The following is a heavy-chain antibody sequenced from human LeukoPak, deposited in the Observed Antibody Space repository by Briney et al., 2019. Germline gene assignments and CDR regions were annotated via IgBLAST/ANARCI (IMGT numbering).Heavy chain of an antibody. Sequence: AGGSLRLSCAASGFTFSDYYMSWIRQAPGKGLEWVSYISSGGSTIYYADSVKGRFTISRDNAKNSLYLQMNSLRAEDTAVYYCARAPSIAAAGAGYWGQGTLVTVSS. V-gene: IGHV3-11*04. CDR2: ISSGGSTI. CDR1: GFTFSDYY. D-gene: IGHD6-13*01. CDR3: ARAPSIAAAGAGY. J-gene: IGHJ4*02.